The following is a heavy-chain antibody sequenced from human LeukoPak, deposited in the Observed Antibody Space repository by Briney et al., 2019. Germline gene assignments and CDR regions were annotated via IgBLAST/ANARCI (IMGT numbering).Heavy chain of an antibody. V-gene: IGHV4-34*01. J-gene: IGHJ6*03. Sequence: SETLSLTCTVSGGSISSYYWSWIRQPPRKGPEWIGAINHNGSTNYNPALKSRVTISVYTSKNQFSLKLSSVTAADTAVYYCARLIAAAVTWDYYYYMDVWGKGTTVTISS. CDR1: GGSISSYY. CDR2: INHNGST. CDR3: ARLIAAAVTWDYYYYMDV. D-gene: IGHD6-13*01.